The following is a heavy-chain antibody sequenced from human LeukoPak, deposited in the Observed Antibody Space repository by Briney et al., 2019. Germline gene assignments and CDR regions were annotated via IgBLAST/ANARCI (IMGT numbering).Heavy chain of an antibody. CDR3: ARREYYYYYGMDV. CDR1: GGSISSYY. V-gene: IGHV4-59*08. CDR2: IYYSGST. J-gene: IGHJ6*02. Sequence: PSETLSLTCTVSGGSISSYYWSWIRQPPGKGLEWIGYIYYSGSTNYNPSLKSRVTISVDTSKNQFSLKLSSVTAADSAVYYCARREYYYYYGMDVWGQGTTVTVSS.